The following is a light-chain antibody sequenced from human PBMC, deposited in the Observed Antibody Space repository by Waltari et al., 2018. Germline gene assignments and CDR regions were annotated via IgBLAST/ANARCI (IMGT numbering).Light chain of an antibody. CDR1: SSNVGTYNY. J-gene: IGLJ2*01. V-gene: IGLV2-11*01. CDR3: QSPDSSGSYVV. Sequence: QSALTQPRSVSGSPGQSVTISCTGTSSNVGTYNYVSLYQQLPGKAPKLMIADVFKRPPWIPARLSVSRSGTTVTLTISGVQAEDEADYHCQSPDSSGSYVVFGGGTKLTVL. CDR2: DVF.